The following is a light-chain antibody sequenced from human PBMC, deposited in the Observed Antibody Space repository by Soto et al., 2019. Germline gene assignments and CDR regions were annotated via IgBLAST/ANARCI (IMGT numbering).Light chain of an antibody. Sequence: DIQMTQSPSSLSASVGDRVTITCRASQIISTSLNWYQQKPGHAPKSLIYAASNLQSGAPSRFSGSGSGTDFTLTISSLQPEDFATYYCQQSGRTPSTFGQGTRLEVK. J-gene: IGKJ5*01. CDR1: QIISTS. CDR3: QQSGRTPST. CDR2: AAS. V-gene: IGKV1-39*01.